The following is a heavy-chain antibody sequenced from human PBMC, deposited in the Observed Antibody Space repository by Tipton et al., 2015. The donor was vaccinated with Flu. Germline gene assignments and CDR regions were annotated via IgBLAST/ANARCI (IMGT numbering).Heavy chain of an antibody. Sequence: SLRLSCTTSGFAFGDYSMSWFRQGPGKGLEWVSFIRSKGYGGTTEYAASVKGRFTASRDDSKSIAYLQMNSLKTEDTAIYYCARYEGFGDWGQGTLVTVSS. CDR3: ARYEGFGD. CDR1: GFAFGDYS. D-gene: IGHD3-3*01. V-gene: IGHV3-49*03. J-gene: IGHJ4*02. CDR2: IRSKGYGGTT.